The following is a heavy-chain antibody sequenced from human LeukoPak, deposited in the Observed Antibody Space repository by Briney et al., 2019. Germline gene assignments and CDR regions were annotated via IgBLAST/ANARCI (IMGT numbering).Heavy chain of an antibody. Sequence: GGSLRLSCAASGNYWMHWVRQVPGQGLVWVSHINSDGSWTSYADSVKGRFTISKDNAKNTVYLQMNSLRAEDTAVYYCVSFYETYWGRGTLVTVSS. J-gene: IGHJ4*02. CDR2: INSDGSWT. V-gene: IGHV3-74*01. CDR3: VSFYETY. CDR1: GNYW. D-gene: IGHD2/OR15-2a*01.